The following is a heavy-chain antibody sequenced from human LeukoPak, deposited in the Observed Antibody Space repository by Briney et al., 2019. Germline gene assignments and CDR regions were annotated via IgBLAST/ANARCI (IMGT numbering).Heavy chain of an antibody. D-gene: IGHD3-16*01. V-gene: IGHV1-3*01. Sequence: ASVKVSCKASGYTFTSYAMHWVRQAPGQRLEWMGWINAGNGNTKYSQKFQGRVTITRDTSASTAYMELSSLRSDDTAVYYCASGEVGVVYRAGGRYYYYHAMDVWGQGTTVTVSS. CDR3: ASGEVGVVYRAGGRYYYYHAMDV. J-gene: IGHJ6*02. CDR1: GYTFTSYA. CDR2: INAGNGNT.